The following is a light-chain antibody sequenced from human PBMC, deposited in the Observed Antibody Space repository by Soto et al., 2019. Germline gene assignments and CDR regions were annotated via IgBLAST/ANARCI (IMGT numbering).Light chain of an antibody. Sequence: QSVLTQPASVSGYTVRSMTLSCTGTSSDIGGYNYVSWYQQYPGKAPRLLIYSVSNRPSGVSDRFSGSKSGNTASLTISGLQAEDESHYYCCSYGGRILVIFGEGTKLTVL. CDR1: SSDIGGYNY. V-gene: IGLV2-14*01. J-gene: IGLJ2*01. CDR3: CSYGGRILVI. CDR2: SVS.